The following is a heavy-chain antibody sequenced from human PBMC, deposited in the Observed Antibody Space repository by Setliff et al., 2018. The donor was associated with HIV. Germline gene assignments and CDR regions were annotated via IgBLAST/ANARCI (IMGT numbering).Heavy chain of an antibody. CDR3: TREGSYSGSYSWGIGY. CDR2: ISSSSSTI. CDR1: GFTFGSYS. J-gene: IGHJ4*02. V-gene: IGHV3-48*01. D-gene: IGHD1-26*01. Sequence: GESLKISCAASGFTFGSYSMNWVRQAPGKGLEWVSYISSSSSTIYYADSVKGRFTISRDSAKNSVYLQMNSLRVEDTAVYYCTREGSYSGSYSWGIGYWGQGTLVTVSS.